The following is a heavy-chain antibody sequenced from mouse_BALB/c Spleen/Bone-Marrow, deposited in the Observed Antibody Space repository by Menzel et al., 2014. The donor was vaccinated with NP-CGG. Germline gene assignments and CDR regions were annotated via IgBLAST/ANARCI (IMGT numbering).Heavy chain of an antibody. CDR1: GDSITSGY. CDR2: ISYSGST. CDR3: ARDSSGGILAMDY. Sequence: DVKLVESGPSLVKPSQTLSLTCSVTGDSITSGYWNWIRKFPGNKLEYMGYISYSGSTYYNPSLKSRISISRDISKNQYYLQLNSGTTEDTATYYCARDSSGGILAMDYWGQGTSVTVSS. J-gene: IGHJ4*01. V-gene: IGHV3-8*02. D-gene: IGHD3-2*01.